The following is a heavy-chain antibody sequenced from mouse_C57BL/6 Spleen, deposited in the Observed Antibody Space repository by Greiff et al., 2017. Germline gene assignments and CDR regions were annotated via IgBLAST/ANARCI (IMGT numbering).Heavy chain of an antibody. J-gene: IGHJ2*01. CDR1: GYTFTDYE. CDR3: TRSLIYYYGSSLDY. CDR2: IDPATGGT. Sequence: QVQLQQSGAELVRPGASVTLSCKASGYTFTDYEMHWVKQTPVHGLEWIGAIDPATGGTAYNQKFKGKAILTADKSSSTAYMELRSLTSEDSAVYYCTRSLIYYYGSSLDYWGQGTTLTVSS. V-gene: IGHV1-15*01. D-gene: IGHD1-1*01.